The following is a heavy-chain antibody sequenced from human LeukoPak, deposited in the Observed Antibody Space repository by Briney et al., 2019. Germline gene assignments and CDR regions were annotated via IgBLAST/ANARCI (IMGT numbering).Heavy chain of an antibody. J-gene: IGHJ4*02. Sequence: ASVKLSCKASGYTSTSYDISWVRQPPGQGLEWMGWISAYNSTTNYAHNHQGRVIMITDTSTSAAYMELSSLRSDDTAVYYCARAPYGVATIGDWGQGTLVTVSS. CDR1: GYTSTSYD. CDR2: ISAYNSTT. V-gene: IGHV1-18*01. D-gene: IGHD5-12*01. CDR3: ARAPYGVATIGD.